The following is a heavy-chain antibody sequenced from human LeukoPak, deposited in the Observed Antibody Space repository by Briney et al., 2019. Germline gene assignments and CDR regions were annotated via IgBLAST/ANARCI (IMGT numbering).Heavy chain of an antibody. Sequence: PSETLSPTCTVSGGSISSYYWSWIRQPPGKGLGWIGYIYYSGSTNYNPPLKSRVTISVDTSKNQLSLKLSSVTAADTAVYYCARLPVVAATAWDYYYYYGMDVWGQGTTVTVSS. CDR3: ARLPVVAATAWDYYYYYGMDV. J-gene: IGHJ6*02. V-gene: IGHV4-59*01. CDR2: IYYSGST. CDR1: GGSISSYY. D-gene: IGHD2-15*01.